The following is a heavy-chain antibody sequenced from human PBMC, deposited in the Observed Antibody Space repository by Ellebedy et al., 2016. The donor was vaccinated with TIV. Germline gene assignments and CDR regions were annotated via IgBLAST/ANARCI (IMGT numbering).Heavy chain of an antibody. CDR2: INHSGST. D-gene: IGHD1-1*01. CDR1: GGSFSAYY. J-gene: IGHJ6*02. V-gene: IGHV4-34*01. Sequence: GSLRLSXVVYGGSFSAYYWSWIRQPPGKGLEWIGEINHSGSTNYNPSLKSRVTILVDTSKNQFSLKLSSVTAADTAVYYCARHNWNDLYFYGMDVWGQGTTVTVSS. CDR3: ARHNWNDLYFYGMDV.